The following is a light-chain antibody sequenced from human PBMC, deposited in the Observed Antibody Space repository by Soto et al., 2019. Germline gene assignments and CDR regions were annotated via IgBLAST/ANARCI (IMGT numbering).Light chain of an antibody. Sequence: EIVLTQSPSTLSLSPGERDTLSCRASQSVSSSYLAWYQQKPGQAPRLLIYRASSRATGIPDRFSGSGSGTDFTLTISRLEPEDFAVYYCQQYGSWPFTFGQGTKREIK. CDR2: RAS. CDR3: QQYGSWPFT. J-gene: IGKJ2*01. V-gene: IGKV3-20*01. CDR1: QSVSSSY.